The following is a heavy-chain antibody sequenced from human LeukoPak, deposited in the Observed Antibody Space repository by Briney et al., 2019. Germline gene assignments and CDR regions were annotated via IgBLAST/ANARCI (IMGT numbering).Heavy chain of an antibody. CDR3: ASARGSNYGSLGD. CDR2: IWYDGSNK. J-gene: IGHJ4*02. Sequence: GRSLRLSCAASGFTFSSYGMHWVRQAPGKGLEWVAVIWYDGSNKDYADSVKGRFTISRDNSKNTLYLQMNSLRAEDTAVYYCASARGSNYGSLGDWGQGTLVTVSS. V-gene: IGHV3-33*01. D-gene: IGHD5-18*01. CDR1: GFTFSSYG.